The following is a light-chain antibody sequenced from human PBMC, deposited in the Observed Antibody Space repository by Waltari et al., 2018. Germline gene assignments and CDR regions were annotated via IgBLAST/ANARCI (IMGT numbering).Light chain of an antibody. J-gene: IGLJ2*01. CDR3: TSYTSTNTLI. CDR2: DVT. Sequence: QSALTQPASLSGSPGQWITISCSGTSDDFGYFDYVQWHQQHPGKAPKLMIFDVTKRPSGVSNRFSGSKSGNTASLTISGLQPEDEADYYCTSYTSTNTLILGGGTK. CDR1: SDDFGYFDY. V-gene: IGLV2-14*01.